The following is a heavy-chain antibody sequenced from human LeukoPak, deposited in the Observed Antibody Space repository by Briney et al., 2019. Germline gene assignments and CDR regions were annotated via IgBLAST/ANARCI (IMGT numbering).Heavy chain of an antibody. V-gene: IGHV1-18*04. J-gene: IGHJ6*03. Sequence: GASVKVSCKASGYTFTSYYMHWVRQAPGQGLEWMGGIIPIFGTANYAQKLQGRVTMTADTSTSAAYMELRSLRSDDTAVYYCARESSTSFYYYYYMDVWGKGTTVTVSS. D-gene: IGHD2-2*01. CDR1: GYTFTSYY. CDR2: IIPIFGTA. CDR3: ARESSTSFYYYYYMDV.